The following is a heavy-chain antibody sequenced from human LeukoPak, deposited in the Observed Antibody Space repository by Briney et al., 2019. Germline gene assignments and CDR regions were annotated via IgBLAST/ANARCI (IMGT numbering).Heavy chain of an antibody. CDR3: ARGGTPGYSSGRIDY. J-gene: IGHJ4*02. CDR1: GFTVSSNY. Sequence: GGSLRLSCVASGFTVSSNYMSWVRQAPGKGLEWVSVIYSAGDTYYADSVKGRFTISRHNSENTLYLHMNSLRVEDTAVYFCARGGTPGYSSGRIDYWGQGTLVTVSS. CDR2: IYSAGDT. V-gene: IGHV3-53*04. D-gene: IGHD6-19*01.